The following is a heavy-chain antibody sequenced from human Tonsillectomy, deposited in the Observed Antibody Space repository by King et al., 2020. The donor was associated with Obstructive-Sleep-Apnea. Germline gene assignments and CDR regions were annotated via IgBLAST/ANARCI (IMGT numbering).Heavy chain of an antibody. CDR1: GFTFDDYA. J-gene: IGHJ4*02. CDR2: ISWNSGSI. D-gene: IGHD6-19*01. CDR3: AKDLSSGWYGGTGY. V-gene: IGHV3-9*01. Sequence: QLVQSGGGLVQPGRSLRLSCAASGFTFDDYAMHWVRQAPGKGLEWGSGISWNSGSIGYADSVKGRFTISRDNAKNYLYLQMNSLRAEDTALYYCAKDLSSGWYGGTGYWGQGTRVTVSS.